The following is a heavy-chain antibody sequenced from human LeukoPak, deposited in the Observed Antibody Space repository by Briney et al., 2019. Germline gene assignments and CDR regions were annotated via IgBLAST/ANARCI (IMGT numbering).Heavy chain of an antibody. D-gene: IGHD3-10*01. CDR2: ISGSGGST. CDR3: ARPENYYGSGSYS. V-gene: IGHV3-23*01. Sequence: GGSLRLSCAASGFTFSSYGMSWVRQAPGKGLEWVSAISGSGGSTYYADSVKGRFTISRDNAKNSLYLQMNSLRAEDTAVYYCARPENYYGSGSYSWGQGTLVTVSS. CDR1: GFTFSSYG. J-gene: IGHJ5*02.